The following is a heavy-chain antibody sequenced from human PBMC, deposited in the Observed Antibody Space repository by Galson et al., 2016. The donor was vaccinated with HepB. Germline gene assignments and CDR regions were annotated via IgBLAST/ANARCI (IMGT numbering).Heavy chain of an antibody. CDR2: ISAYNGNT. J-gene: IGHJ4*02. D-gene: IGHD5-24*01. CDR1: DYTFTSYG. Sequence: SVKVSCKASDYTFTSYGISWVRQAPGQGLEWMGWISAYNGNTNYAQKLQGRVTMTTDTSTSTAYMELRSLRSDDTAVYYCARVYLIRDGYKPAPLDYWGQGTLVTVSS. CDR3: ARVYLIRDGYKPAPLDY. V-gene: IGHV1-18*01.